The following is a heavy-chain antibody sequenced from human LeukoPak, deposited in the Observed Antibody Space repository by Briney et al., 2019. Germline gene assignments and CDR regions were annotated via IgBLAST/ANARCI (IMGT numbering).Heavy chain of an antibody. CDR2: VSGGSGST. CDR3: AKIRYYYDSSGYYGTRFDY. J-gene: IGHJ4*02. CDR1: GFTFSRYV. Sequence: GGSLRLSCAASGFTFSRYVMNWVRQAPGKGLEWVSTVSGGSGSTYYADSVKGRFIISRDNSKNTLYLQMNSLRAEDTAVYYCAKIRYYYDSSGYYGTRFDYWGQGTLVTVSS. D-gene: IGHD3-22*01. V-gene: IGHV3-23*01.